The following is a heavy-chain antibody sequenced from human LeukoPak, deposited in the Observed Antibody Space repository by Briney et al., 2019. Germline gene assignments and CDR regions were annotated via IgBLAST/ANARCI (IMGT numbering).Heavy chain of an antibody. D-gene: IGHD3-22*01. CDR3: AKIQYYYDSSGSPYYYYYDMDV. Sequence: GGSLRLSCAASGFSFSSYAMSWVRQAPGKGLEWVSAISGSGGITYYADSVKGRFTISRDNSKNTLYLQMNSLRAEDTAVYYCAKIQYYYDSSGSPYYYYYDMDVWGQGTTVTVSS. CDR1: GFSFSSYA. CDR2: ISGSGGIT. J-gene: IGHJ6*02. V-gene: IGHV3-23*01.